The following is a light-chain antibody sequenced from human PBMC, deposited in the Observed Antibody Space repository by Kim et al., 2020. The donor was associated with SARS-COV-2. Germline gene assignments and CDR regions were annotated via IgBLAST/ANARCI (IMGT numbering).Light chain of an antibody. Sequence: NSMLTQPHSVSESPGKTVTISCTRSSGSIASNYVQWYQQRPRSAPTTVIYEDNQIPSGVPDRFSGSIDSSSNSASLTISGLKTEDEADYYCQSYDSSNHNWVFGGGTKLTVL. J-gene: IGLJ3*02. CDR3: QSYDSSNHNWV. CDR2: EDN. V-gene: IGLV6-57*03. CDR1: SGSIASNY.